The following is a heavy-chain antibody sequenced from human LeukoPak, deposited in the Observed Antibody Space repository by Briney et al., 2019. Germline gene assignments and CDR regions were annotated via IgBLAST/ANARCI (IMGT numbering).Heavy chain of an antibody. V-gene: IGHV3-23*01. Sequence: GGSLRLSCAASGFTFNNYAMCWVLQAPGKGLEWVSTISGSGDSTNYADSVKGRFTISRDNSKNTLYLRMNSLTAEDTAVYYCTKDLGSSSWRPPNYYGMDVWGQGTTVTVSS. CDR2: ISGSGDST. J-gene: IGHJ6*02. CDR1: GFTFNNYA. D-gene: IGHD6-13*01. CDR3: TKDLGSSSWRPPNYYGMDV.